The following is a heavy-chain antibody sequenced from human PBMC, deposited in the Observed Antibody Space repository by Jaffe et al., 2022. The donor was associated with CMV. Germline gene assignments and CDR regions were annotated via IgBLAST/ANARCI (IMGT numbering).Heavy chain of an antibody. Sequence: QVQLQESGPGLVKPSETLSLTCTVSGGSISGDSWSWIRQPPGKGLEWIGYLYYSGSTNYNPSLKSRVTISVDTSKNQFSLKLTSVTAADTAVYYCARRGTYSSSSLFDYWGQGTLVTVSS. V-gene: IGHV4-59*08. D-gene: IGHD6-13*01. CDR1: GGSISGDS. CDR2: LYYSGST. J-gene: IGHJ4*02. CDR3: ARRGTYSSSSLFDY.